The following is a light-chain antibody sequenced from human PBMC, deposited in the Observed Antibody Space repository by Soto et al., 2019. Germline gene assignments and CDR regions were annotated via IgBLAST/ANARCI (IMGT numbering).Light chain of an antibody. V-gene: IGKV3D-20*02. J-gene: IGKJ5*01. CDR1: QTVSSNY. Sequence: EIILTQSPDTLSLSPGERATLSCRASQTVSSNYLAWCQQRPGQAPRLLIYGVSRRATGTPERFSGSGSGTEFTLTISSLEPEDFAVYYCQQRHNWITFGQGTRLEI. CDR3: QQRHNWIT. CDR2: GVS.